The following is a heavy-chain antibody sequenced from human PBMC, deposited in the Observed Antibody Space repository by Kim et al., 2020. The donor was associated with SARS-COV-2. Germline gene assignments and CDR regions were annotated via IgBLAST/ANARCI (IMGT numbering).Heavy chain of an antibody. D-gene: IGHD6-19*01. J-gene: IGHJ5*02. Sequence: VDPVKGRFTISRDNAKKSLYLQMNSLRAEDTAVYYCARSSSGWDANWFDPWGQGTLVTVSS. CDR3: ARSSSGWDANWFDP. V-gene: IGHV3-7*01.